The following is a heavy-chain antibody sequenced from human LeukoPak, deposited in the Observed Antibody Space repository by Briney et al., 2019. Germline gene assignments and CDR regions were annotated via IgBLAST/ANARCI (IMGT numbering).Heavy chain of an antibody. D-gene: IGHD1-26*01. Sequence: PGGSLRLSCAASGFTFSTYAMSWARQAPGKGLEWVSAIYSGGRTYSADSVKGRFTTSRDNSKNTLYLQMSSLRDEETAVYYCARDPVGAIGYGMDVWGQGTTVTVSS. CDR1: GFTFSTYA. V-gene: IGHV3-53*01. J-gene: IGHJ6*02. CDR2: IYSGGRT. CDR3: ARDPVGAIGYGMDV.